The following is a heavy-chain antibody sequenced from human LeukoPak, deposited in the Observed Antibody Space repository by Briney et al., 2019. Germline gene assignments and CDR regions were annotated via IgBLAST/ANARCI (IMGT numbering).Heavy chain of an antibody. CDR1: GFTFSSYG. CDR3: ASAGHYDSRGYHYDYWYFDL. V-gene: IGHV3-33*01. D-gene: IGHD3-22*01. Sequence: PGRSLRLSCAASGFTFSSYGMHWVRQAPGKGLEWVAVIWYDGSNKYYADSVKGRFTISRDNSKNTLYLQMNSLRAEDTAMYYCASAGHYDSRGYHYDYWYFDLWGRGTLVTVSS. J-gene: IGHJ2*01. CDR2: IWYDGSNK.